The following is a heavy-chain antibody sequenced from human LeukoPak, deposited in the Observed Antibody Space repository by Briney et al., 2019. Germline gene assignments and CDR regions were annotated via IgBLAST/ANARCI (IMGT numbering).Heavy chain of an antibody. CDR2: ISGSGGST. Sequence: GSLRLSCAASGFTFSSYAMSWVRQAPGKGLEWVSAISGSGGSTYYADSVKGRFTISRDNSKNPLYLQMNSLRAEDTAVYYCAKAHRVYCSSTSCFGLNDYWGQGTLVTVSS. CDR3: AKAHRVYCSSTSCFGLNDY. V-gene: IGHV3-23*01. CDR1: GFTFSSYA. J-gene: IGHJ4*02. D-gene: IGHD2-2*01.